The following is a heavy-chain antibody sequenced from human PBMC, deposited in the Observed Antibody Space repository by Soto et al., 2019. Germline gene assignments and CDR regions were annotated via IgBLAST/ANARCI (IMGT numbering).Heavy chain of an antibody. CDR2: IYTSGNT. CDR3: AREEVGYSSGGSCYYYVMDV. V-gene: IGHV4-4*07. J-gene: IGHJ6*02. Sequence: QVQLQESGPGLVKPSETLSLTCTVSGGSISSYYWSWIRQPAGKGLEWIGRIYTSGNTNYNPSLKSRVTMSVDTSKNQFSLKLSSVTAADTAVYYCAREEVGYSSGGSCYYYVMDVWGQGTTVTVSS. D-gene: IGHD2-15*01. CDR1: GGSISSYY.